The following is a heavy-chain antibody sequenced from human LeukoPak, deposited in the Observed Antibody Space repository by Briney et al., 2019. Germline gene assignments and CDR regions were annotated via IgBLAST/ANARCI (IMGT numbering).Heavy chain of an antibody. Sequence: GSLRLSCAASGFSFSNARMTWVRQAPGKGLEWVGHIKSKADGGTTDYAAPVKGRFTISRHDPQNTLFLQMNSLKTEDTAVYYCTGGSYAIFDQWGQGTLVTVSS. J-gene: IGHJ4*02. V-gene: IGHV3-15*01. CDR2: IKSKADGGTT. D-gene: IGHD3-3*01. CDR3: TGGSYAIFDQ. CDR1: GFSFSNAR.